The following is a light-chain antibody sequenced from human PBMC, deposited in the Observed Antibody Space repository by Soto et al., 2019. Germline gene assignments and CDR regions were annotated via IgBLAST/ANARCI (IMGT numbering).Light chain of an antibody. CDR2: KAS. Sequence: DIQMTQSPSTLSASVGDRVTITCRASQSISTWLAWYQQKPGNAPKLLIYKASSLERGVPLRFSGSGSGTEFTLTISSLQPDDFATYCCQQAITFPLIFGGGTKVDIK. CDR3: QQAITFPLI. J-gene: IGKJ4*01. CDR1: QSISTW. V-gene: IGKV1-5*03.